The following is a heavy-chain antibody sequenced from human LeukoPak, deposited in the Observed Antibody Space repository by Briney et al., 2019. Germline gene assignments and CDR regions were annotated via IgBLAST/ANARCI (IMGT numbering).Heavy chain of an antibody. J-gene: IGHJ6*02. CDR2: IHSDGSST. CDR1: GFTFSRHW. CDR3: ARDLEVQDYYYYGMDV. D-gene: IGHD1-1*01. Sequence: PGGSLRLSCAASGFTFSRHWMHWARQAPGKGLVWVSRIHSDGSSTSYADSVKGRFTISRDNAKNTLYLQMNSLRAEDTAVYYCARDLEVQDYYYYGMDVWGQGTTVTVSS. V-gene: IGHV3-74*01.